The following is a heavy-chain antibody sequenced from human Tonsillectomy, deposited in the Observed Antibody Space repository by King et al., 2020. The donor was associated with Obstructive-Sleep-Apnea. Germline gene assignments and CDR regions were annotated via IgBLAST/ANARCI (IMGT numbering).Heavy chain of an antibody. V-gene: IGHV3-21*01. D-gene: IGHD3-9*01. CDR3: ARDGGNYDVLTGYFDY. J-gene: IGHJ4*02. CDR2: ISSGSGYI. Sequence: VQLVESGGGLVKPGGSLRLSCEASGFTFSIYSMIWVRQAPGKRLEWVSSISSGSGYIYYADSLKGRFTISRDNAKNSLYLQMNSLRAEDTAVYYCARDGGNYDVLTGYFDYWGQGTLVTVSS. CDR1: GFTFSIYS.